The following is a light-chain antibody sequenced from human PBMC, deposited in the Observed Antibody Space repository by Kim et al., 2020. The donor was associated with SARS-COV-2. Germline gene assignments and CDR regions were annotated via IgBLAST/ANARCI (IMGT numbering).Light chain of an antibody. Sequence: APVKLACTLSGGNSSYVIAWHQQQPEKGHRYLMKLNSDGSHSKGDGIPDRFSGSSSGAERYLTISSLQSEDEADYYCQTWDTGIRVFGGGTQLTVL. CDR3: QTWDTGIRV. CDR2: LNSDGSH. CDR1: GGNSSYV. V-gene: IGLV4-69*01. J-gene: IGLJ3*02.